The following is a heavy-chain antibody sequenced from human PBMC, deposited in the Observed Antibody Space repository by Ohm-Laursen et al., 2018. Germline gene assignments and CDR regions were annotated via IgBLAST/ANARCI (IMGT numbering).Heavy chain of an antibody. CDR2: INHSRST. V-gene: IGHV4-34*01. D-gene: IGHD2-8*01. CDR3: ARHCTNGVCP. Sequence: TLSLTCAVYGGSFSGYYWNWIRQPPGKGLEWIGEINHSRSTKYNSSFKSRVTISVDTSKNQFSLKLSSVTAADTAVYYCARHCTNGVCPWGQGTMVTVSS. J-gene: IGHJ3*01. CDR1: GGSFSGYY.